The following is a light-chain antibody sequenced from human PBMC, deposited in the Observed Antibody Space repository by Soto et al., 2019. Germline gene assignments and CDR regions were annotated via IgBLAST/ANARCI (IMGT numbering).Light chain of an antibody. CDR2: DVS. J-gene: IGLJ3*02. Sequence: QSALTQPASVSGSPGQSITISCTGTSSDVGGYNYVSWYQQHPGKAPKLMIYDVSNRPSGVSNRFSGSKSGNTASLTISGPRGEDGADYSCSSYTSSSSRLFGGGTRLTVL. CDR3: SSYTSSSSRL. CDR1: SSDVGGYNY. V-gene: IGLV2-14*01.